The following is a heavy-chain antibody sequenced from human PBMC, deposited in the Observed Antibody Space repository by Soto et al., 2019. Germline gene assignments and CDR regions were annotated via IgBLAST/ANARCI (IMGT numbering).Heavy chain of an antibody. CDR3: ARGGYDNDYYYYGMDV. J-gene: IGHJ6*02. Sequence: QVQLVQSGAEVKKPGSSVKVSCKASGGTFSSYAISWVRQAPGQGLEWTGGIIPIFGTANYAQKFQGRVTITADKSTSTAYMELSSLRSEDTAVYYCARGGYDNDYYYYGMDVWGQGTTVTVSS. CDR1: GGTFSSYA. D-gene: IGHD5-12*01. V-gene: IGHV1-69*06. CDR2: IIPIFGTA.